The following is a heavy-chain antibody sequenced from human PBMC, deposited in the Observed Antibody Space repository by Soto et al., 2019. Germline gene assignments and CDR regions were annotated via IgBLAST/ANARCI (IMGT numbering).Heavy chain of an antibody. CDR3: TSLWYYYRSTTY. J-gene: IGHJ4*02. CDR2: IKSKANGGTT. D-gene: IGHD3-22*01. V-gene: IGHV3-15*07. Sequence: EVHLVDSGGGLVKPGGSLRLSCAASGFTFSNAWMNWVRQAPGKGLEWVGRIKSKANGGTTDYAAPVKGRFTISRDDSKNTLFLQMNNLETEDTAMYYCTSLWYYYRSTTYWGQGTLVTVSS. CDR1: GFTFSNAW.